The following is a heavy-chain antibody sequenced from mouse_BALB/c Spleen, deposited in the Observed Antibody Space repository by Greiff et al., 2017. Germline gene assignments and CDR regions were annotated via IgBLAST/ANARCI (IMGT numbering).Heavy chain of an antibody. J-gene: IGHJ4*01. CDR1: GYTFTSYT. V-gene: IGHV1-4*02. CDR2: INPSSGYT. Sequence: QVQLQQSAAELARPGASVKMSCKASGYTFTSYTMHWVKQRPGQGLEWIGYINPSSGYTEYNQKFKDKTTLTADKSSSTAYMQLSSLTSEDSAVYYCAREAYYGNYGGAMDYGGQGTSVTVSS. D-gene: IGHD2-10*01. CDR3: AREAYYGNYGGAMDY.